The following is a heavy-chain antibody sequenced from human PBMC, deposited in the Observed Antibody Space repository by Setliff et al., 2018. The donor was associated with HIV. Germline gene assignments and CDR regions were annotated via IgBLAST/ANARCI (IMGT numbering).Heavy chain of an antibody. CDR1: GGSISSGDYY. J-gene: IGHJ6*03. CDR2: IYYSGSA. D-gene: IGHD2-2*02. V-gene: IGHV4-30-4*08. CDR3: ARHLEYRGACYYYYMDV. Sequence: PSETLSLTCTVSGGSISSGDYYWSWIRQPPGEGLDWIAYIYYSGSAYYNPSLKSRVTISVDSSKNQVSLKLNSMTAADTAVYYCARHLEYRGACYYYYMDVWGKGTTVTVSS.